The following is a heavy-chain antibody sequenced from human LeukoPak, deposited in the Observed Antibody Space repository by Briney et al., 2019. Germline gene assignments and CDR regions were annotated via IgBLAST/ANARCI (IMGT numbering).Heavy chain of an antibody. CDR2: INTNSGAT. Sequence: ASVKVSCKASGFTLNDDYMYWVRQAPGQGLEWMGWINTNSGATKYAQKFQGRVTMTRDTSISTVYMELSSLRLDDTAVYYCARDGNSMMVELDYWGQGTLVTVSS. D-gene: IGHD2/OR15-2a*01. CDR1: GFTLNDDY. J-gene: IGHJ4*02. CDR3: ARDGNSMMVELDY. V-gene: IGHV1-2*02.